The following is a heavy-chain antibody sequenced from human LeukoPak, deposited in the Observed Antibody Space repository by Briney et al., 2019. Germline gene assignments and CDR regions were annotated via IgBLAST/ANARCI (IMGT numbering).Heavy chain of an antibody. Sequence: PSETLSLTCTVSGGSISSYYWSWIRQPPGKGPEWIGYIYYSGSTNYNPSLKSRVTISVDTSKNQFSLKLSSVTAADTAVYYCARSLSSTRSWFDPWGQGTLVTVSS. J-gene: IGHJ5*02. CDR2: IYYSGST. CDR3: ARSLSSTRSWFDP. D-gene: IGHD2-2*01. CDR1: GGSISSYY. V-gene: IGHV4-59*01.